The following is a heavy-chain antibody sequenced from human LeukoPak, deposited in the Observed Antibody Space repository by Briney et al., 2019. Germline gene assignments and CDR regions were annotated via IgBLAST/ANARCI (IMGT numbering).Heavy chain of an antibody. CDR2: FFHGGST. CDR1: GGSISSDGHY. Sequence: SQTLSLTCTVSGGSISSDGHYWSWIRQHPGKGLEWIGYFFHGGSTYYSPSLKSRVTISVDRSKNQFSLNLISVTAADTAVYYCARWADHWGQGTLVTVSS. V-gene: IGHV4-31*03. CDR3: ARWADH. J-gene: IGHJ4*02.